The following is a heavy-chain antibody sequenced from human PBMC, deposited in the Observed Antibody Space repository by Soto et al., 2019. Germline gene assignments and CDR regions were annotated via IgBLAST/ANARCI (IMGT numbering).Heavy chain of an antibody. CDR2: IYWNDDK. V-gene: IGHV2-5*01. CDR3: VHRLDFPGLAFDP. CDR1: GFSLSASGAS. D-gene: IGHD3-3*01. Sequence: SGPTLVNPTQTLRLTCAFSGFSLSASGASVGWIRQPPGKALEWLAHIYWNDDKRYSPSLRSRLTISTDTSKNQVVLTFINMDPADTGTYYGVHRLDFPGLAFDPWGHGTLAPVSS. J-gene: IGHJ5*02.